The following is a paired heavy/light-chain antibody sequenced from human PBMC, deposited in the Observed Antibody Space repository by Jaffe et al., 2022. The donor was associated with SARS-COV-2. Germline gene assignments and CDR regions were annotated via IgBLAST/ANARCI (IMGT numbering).Light chain of an antibody. V-gene: IGLV2-23*03. CDR3: CSYAGSSTFG. CDR2: EGS. J-gene: IGLJ3*02. CDR1: SSDVGSYNL. Sequence: QSALTQPASVSGSPGQSITISCTGTSSDVGSYNLVSWYQQHPGKAPKLMIYEGSKRPSGVSNRFSGSKSGNTASLTISGLQAEDEADYYCCSYAGSSTFGFGGGTKLTVL.
Heavy chain of an antibody. CDR1: GYTFTGYY. J-gene: IGHJ4*02. D-gene: IGHD6-19*01. V-gene: IGHV1-2*02. CDR2: INPNSGGT. Sequence: QVQLVQSGAEVKKPGASVKVSCKASGYTFTGYYMHWVRQAPGQGLEWMGWINPNSGGTNYAQKFQGRVTMTRDTSISTAYMELSRLRSDDTAVYYCARTGGAGYSSGWYYSGSSYFDYWGQGTLVTVSS. CDR3: ARTGGAGYSSGWYYSGSSYFDY.